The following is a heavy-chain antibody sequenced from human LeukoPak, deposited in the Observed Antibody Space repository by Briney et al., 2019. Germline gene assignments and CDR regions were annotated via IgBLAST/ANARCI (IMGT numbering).Heavy chain of an antibody. D-gene: IGHD3-10*01. CDR1: GYTFSTYW. CDR3: ARDHGSGSYGD. CDR2: IYPSDSNT. Sequence: GESLKISCKGSGYTFSTYWIAWVRQMPGKGLEWMGIIYPSDSNTIYSASFRGQVTISADKSFNTAYLQWGSLKASDTAMYYCARDHGSGSYGDWGQGTLVTVSS. J-gene: IGHJ4*02. V-gene: IGHV5-51*01.